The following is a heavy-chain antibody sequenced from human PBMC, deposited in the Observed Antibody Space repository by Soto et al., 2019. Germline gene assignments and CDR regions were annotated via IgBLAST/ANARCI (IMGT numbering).Heavy chain of an antibody. D-gene: IGHD5-12*01. J-gene: IGHJ4*02. Sequence: PGGSLRLSCAASGFTFSHYGMSWVRQAPGKGLEWVSLVTATGDTTYYADSVKGRFSISRDESKTYLQMNSLRAEDTALYFCAKLGRNTGYDDHWGPGTWVTVSS. V-gene: IGHV3-23*01. CDR2: VTATGDTT. CDR1: GFTFSHYG. CDR3: AKLGRNTGYDDH.